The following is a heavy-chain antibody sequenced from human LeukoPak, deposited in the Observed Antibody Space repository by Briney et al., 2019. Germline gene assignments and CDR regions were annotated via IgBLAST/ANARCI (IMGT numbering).Heavy chain of an antibody. CDR1: GGSISSYY. D-gene: IGHD3-22*01. CDR3: ARHVYDSSGYFDP. Sequence: SETLSLTCTVSGGSISSYYWSWIRQPPGKGLEWIGYIYYSGSTNYNPSLKSRVTISVDTSKNQFSLKLSSVTAADAAVYYCARHVYDSSGYFDPWGQGTLVTVSS. CDR2: IYYSGST. V-gene: IGHV4-59*08. J-gene: IGHJ5*02.